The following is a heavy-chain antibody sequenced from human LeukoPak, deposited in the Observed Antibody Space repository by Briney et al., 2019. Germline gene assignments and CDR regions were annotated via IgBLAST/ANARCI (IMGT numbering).Heavy chain of an antibody. CDR2: IYYSGST. CDR3: ARDSVAAAFDY. Sequence: PSETLSLTCSVSGGSIRSYYWSWFRQPPGKGLEWIGSIYYSGSTTYNPSLKSRVTISVDTSKNQFSLKVNSVTAADTAVYYCARDSVAAAFDYWGQGTLVTVSS. J-gene: IGHJ4*02. CDR1: GGSIRSYY. V-gene: IGHV4-59*01. D-gene: IGHD6-13*01.